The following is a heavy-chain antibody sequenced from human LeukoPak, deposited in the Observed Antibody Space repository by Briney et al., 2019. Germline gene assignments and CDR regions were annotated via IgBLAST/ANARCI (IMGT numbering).Heavy chain of an antibody. J-gene: IGHJ4*02. CDR1: GFTFSSYG. CDR2: IWYDGSNK. Sequence: GGSLRLSCAASGFTFSSYGMHWVRQAPGKGLEWVAVIWYDGSNKYHADSVKGRFTISRDNSDKTLYLQMNSLRAEDTAVYYCARSTSGRAYPFDYGGREPWSPSPQ. D-gene: IGHD2-2*01. V-gene: IGHV3-33*01. CDR3: ARSTSGRAYPFDY.